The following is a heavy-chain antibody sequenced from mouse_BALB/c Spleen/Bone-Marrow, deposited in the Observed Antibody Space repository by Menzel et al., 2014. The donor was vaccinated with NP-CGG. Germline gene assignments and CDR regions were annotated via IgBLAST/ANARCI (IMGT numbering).Heavy chain of an antibody. CDR1: GFTFTDYY. D-gene: IGHD2-3*01. J-gene: IGHJ2*01. CDR3: ARYDVYYYLDY. Sequence: EVQGVESGGGLVQPGGSLRLSCATSGFTFTDYYMSWVRQPPGKVLEWLGFIRNKANGYTTEYSASVKGRFTISRDNSQSILYLQMNTLRAEDSATYYCARYDVYYYLDYWGQGTTLTVSS. V-gene: IGHV7-3*02. CDR2: IRNKANGYTT.